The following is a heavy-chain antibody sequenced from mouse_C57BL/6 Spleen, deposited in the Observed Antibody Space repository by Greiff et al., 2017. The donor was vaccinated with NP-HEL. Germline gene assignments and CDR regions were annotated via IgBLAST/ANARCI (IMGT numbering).Heavy chain of an antibody. CDR2: ISDGGSYT. CDR3: ARSSAIVRNAMDY. V-gene: IGHV5-4*01. J-gene: IGHJ4*01. D-gene: IGHD2-5*01. Sequence: EVHLVESGGGLVKPGGSLKLSCAASGFTFSSYAMSWVRQTPEKRLEWVATISDGGSYTYYPDNVKGRFTISRDNAKNNLYLQMSHLKSEDTAMYYCARSSAIVRNAMDYWGQGTSVTVSS. CDR1: GFTFSSYA.